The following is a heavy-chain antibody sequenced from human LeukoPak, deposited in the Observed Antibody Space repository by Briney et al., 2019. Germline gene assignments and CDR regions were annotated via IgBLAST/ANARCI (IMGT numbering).Heavy chain of an antibody. CDR1: GFSVSSNY. D-gene: IGHD5-18*01. V-gene: IGHV3-53*01. J-gene: IGHJ4*02. CDR3: ARGSGQLWSQPLDF. CDR2: IYNGVT. Sequence: PGGSLRLSCVVSGFSVSSNYMSWVRQAPGKGLEWVSVIYNGVTYYRDSVKGRFSISRDISKNTVYLQMNSLRAEDTAVYYCARGSGQLWSQPLDFWGQGTLVTVSS.